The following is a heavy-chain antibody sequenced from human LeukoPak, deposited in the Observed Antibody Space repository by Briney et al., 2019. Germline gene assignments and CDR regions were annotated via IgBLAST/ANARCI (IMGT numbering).Heavy chain of an antibody. D-gene: IGHD3-9*01. V-gene: IGHV3-15*01. CDR2: IKSKAGGGTT. Sequence: GGSLRLSCAASGFTFSNAWMSWVRQAPGKGLEWVARIKSKAGGGTTDYAAPVKGRFTISRDDSKNTLYLQMNSLKTEDTAVYYCTNEPDFDWLSPGGYIDYWGQGTLVTVSS. CDR3: TNEPDFDWLSPGGYIDY. J-gene: IGHJ4*02. CDR1: GFTFSNAW.